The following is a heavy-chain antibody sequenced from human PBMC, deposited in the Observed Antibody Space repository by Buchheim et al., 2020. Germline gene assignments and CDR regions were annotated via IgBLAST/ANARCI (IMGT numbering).Heavy chain of an antibody. J-gene: IGHJ4*02. CDR2: ISYDGSNK. V-gene: IGHV3-30*04. CDR1: GFTFSSYA. Sequence: QVQLVESGGGVVQPGRSLRLSCAASGFTFSSYAMHWVRQAPGKGLEWVAVISYDGSNKYYADSVKGRFTISRDNSKNTFYLQMNSLRAEDTAVYYCARATGVQGVIPYFDYWGQGTL. CDR3: ARATGVQGVIPYFDY. D-gene: IGHD3-10*01.